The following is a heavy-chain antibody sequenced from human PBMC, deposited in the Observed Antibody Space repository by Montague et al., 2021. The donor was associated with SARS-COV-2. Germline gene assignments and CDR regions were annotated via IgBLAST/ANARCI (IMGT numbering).Heavy chain of an antibody. CDR3: ARDRGQTYYDILTGRALSVDFANGMDF. CDR1: GGSVSSGSYY. V-gene: IGHV4-61*01. J-gene: IGHJ6*02. D-gene: IGHD3-9*01. Sequence: SETLSLTCTVSGGSVSSGSYYWSWIRQPPGKGLEWIGYIYYSGSTNYNPSLKSRVTISVDTSKNQFSLKLSSVTAADTAVYYCARDRGQTYYDILTGRALSVDFANGMDFWGQGTTVTVSS. CDR2: IYYSGST.